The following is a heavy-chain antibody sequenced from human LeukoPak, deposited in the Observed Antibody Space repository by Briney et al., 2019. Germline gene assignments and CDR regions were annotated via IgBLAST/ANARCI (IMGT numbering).Heavy chain of an antibody. V-gene: IGHV3-7*05. J-gene: IGHJ4*02. CDR3: ARDNGYYDFWSGYDRYFDY. CDR1: GFTFSSDW. D-gene: IGHD3-3*01. Sequence: GGSLRLSCAASGFTFSSDWMSWVRQAPGKGLEWVANIKQDGSEKYYVDSVKGRFTISRDNAKNSLYLQMNSLRAEDTAVYYCARDNGYYDFWSGYDRYFDYWGQGTLVTVSS. CDR2: IKQDGSEK.